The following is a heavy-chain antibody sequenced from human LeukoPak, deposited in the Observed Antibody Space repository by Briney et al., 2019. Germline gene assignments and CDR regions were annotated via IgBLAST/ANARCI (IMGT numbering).Heavy chain of an antibody. CDR3: ARALPHRRLMDTTMEQHWFDP. CDR1: GYIFTSYF. Sequence: RASVTVSFKASGYIFTSYFMHWVRQAPGQGLEWMGLTNPSGGSTRYAQKFQGRVTMTRDMSTSTVYMELSSLRSEDTAVYYCARALPHRRLMDTTMEQHWFDPWGQGTLVTVSS. CDR2: TNPSGGST. V-gene: IGHV1-46*01. D-gene: IGHD5-18*01. J-gene: IGHJ5*02.